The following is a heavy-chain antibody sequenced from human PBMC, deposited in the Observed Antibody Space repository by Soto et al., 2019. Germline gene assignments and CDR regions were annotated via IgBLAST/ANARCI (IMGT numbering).Heavy chain of an antibody. CDR2: IYSGGST. J-gene: IGHJ6*02. D-gene: IGHD3-10*01. CDR1: GFTVSSNY. Sequence: EVQLVESGGGLIQPGGSLRLSCAASGFTVSSNYMSWVRQAPGKGLEWVSIIYSGGSTYYADSVKGRFTISRDNSKNTLDLQLNSLRAEDTAVYYCARDPSKEFGMDVWGQGTTVTVSS. CDR3: ARDPSKEFGMDV. V-gene: IGHV3-53*01.